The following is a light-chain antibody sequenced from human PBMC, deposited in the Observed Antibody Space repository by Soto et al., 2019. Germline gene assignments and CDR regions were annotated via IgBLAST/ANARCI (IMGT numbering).Light chain of an antibody. CDR3: SSYTTSTTWV. J-gene: IGLJ3*02. CDR1: NSDVGGYNY. CDR2: EVS. V-gene: IGLV2-14*01. Sequence: QFALTQPASVSGSPGQSIAISCTGTNSDVGGYNYVSWYQHHPGKAPKLIIYEVSNRPSGVSNRFSGSKSGNTASLTISGLQAEDEADYYCSSYTTSTTWVFGGGTKLTVL.